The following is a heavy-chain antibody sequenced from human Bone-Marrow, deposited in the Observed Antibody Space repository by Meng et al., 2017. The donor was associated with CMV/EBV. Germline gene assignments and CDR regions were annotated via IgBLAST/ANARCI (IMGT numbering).Heavy chain of an antibody. CDR3: ARGGYCSSTSCYPFDY. CDR1: GGSFSGYY. V-gene: IGHV4-34*01. Sequence: GSLRLSCAVYGGSFSGYYWSWIRQPPGKGLEWIGEVNHSRSTNYNPSLKSRVTISVDTSKNQFSLKLSSVTAADTAVYYCARGGYCSSTSCYPFDYWGQGTLVTVSS. J-gene: IGHJ4*02. D-gene: IGHD2-2*03. CDR2: VNHSRST.